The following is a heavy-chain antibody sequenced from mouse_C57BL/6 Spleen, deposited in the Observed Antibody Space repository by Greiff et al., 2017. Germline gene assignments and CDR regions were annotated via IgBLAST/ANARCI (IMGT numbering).Heavy chain of an antibody. Sequence: VKLMESGPGLVAPSQSLSITCTVSGFSLTSYGVHWVRQPPGKGLEWLVVIWSDGSTNYNSALKSRLSISKDNSKSQVFLKMNSLQNDDTAMYSCARHAHYYGSSYWYFDVWGTGTTVTVSS. D-gene: IGHD1-1*01. CDR1: GFSLTSYG. V-gene: IGHV2-6-1*01. CDR3: ARHAHYYGSSYWYFDV. J-gene: IGHJ1*03. CDR2: IWSDGST.